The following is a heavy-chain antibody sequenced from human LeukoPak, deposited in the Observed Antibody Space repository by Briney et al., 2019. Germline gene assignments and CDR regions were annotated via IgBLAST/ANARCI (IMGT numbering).Heavy chain of an antibody. Sequence: PGGSLRLSCAASGFTFSNYAMHWVRQAPGKGLEWVAVISYDGSNKYYADSVKGRFTISRDNSKNTLYLQMNSLRAEDTAVYYCARESGSYYNSFDYWGQGTLVTVSS. D-gene: IGHD3-10*01. J-gene: IGHJ4*02. V-gene: IGHV3-30-3*01. CDR3: ARESGSYYNSFDY. CDR2: ISYDGSNK. CDR1: GFTFSNYA.